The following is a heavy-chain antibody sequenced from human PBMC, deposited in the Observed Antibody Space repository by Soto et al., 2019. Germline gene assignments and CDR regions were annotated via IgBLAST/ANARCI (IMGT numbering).Heavy chain of an antibody. Sequence: PGGSLRLSCAASGFTFSSYSMNWVRQAPGKGLEWVSSISSSSSYIYYADSVKGQFTISRDNAKNSLYLQMNSLRAEDTAVYYCARASHYDILTGPEYYFDYWGQGTLVTVSS. J-gene: IGHJ4*02. D-gene: IGHD3-9*01. V-gene: IGHV3-21*01. CDR1: GFTFSSYS. CDR2: ISSSSSYI. CDR3: ARASHYDILTGPEYYFDY.